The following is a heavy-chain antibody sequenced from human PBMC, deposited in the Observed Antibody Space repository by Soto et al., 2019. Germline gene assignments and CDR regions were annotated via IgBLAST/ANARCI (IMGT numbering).Heavy chain of an antibody. CDR1: GGSFSGYY. Sequence: PSETLSLTCAVYGGSFSGYYWSWIRQPPGKGLEWIGEINHSGSTNYNPSLKSRVTISVDTSKNQFSLKLSSVTAADTAVYYCARGYCSSTSCYNGHYYYYMDVWGKGTTVTVSS. V-gene: IGHV4-34*01. CDR3: ARGYCSSTSCYNGHYYYYMDV. D-gene: IGHD2-2*02. J-gene: IGHJ6*03. CDR2: INHSGST.